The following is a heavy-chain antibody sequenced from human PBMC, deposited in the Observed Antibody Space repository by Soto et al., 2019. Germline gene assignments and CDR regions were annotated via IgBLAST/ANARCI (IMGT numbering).Heavy chain of an antibody. J-gene: IGHJ4*02. CDR3: ARAGSSSGWLSDY. Sequence: ASVKVSCTASGYTFTVYYMHWVRQAPGQGLEWMGWINPNSGGTNYAQKFQGWVTMTRDTSISTAYMELSRLRSDDTAVYYCARAGSSSGWLSDYWGQGTLVTV. CDR1: GYTFTVYY. CDR2: INPNSGGT. V-gene: IGHV1-2*04. D-gene: IGHD6-19*01.